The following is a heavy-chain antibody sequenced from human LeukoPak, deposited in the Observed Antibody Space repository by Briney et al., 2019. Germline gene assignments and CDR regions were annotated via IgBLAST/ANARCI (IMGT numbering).Heavy chain of an antibody. CDR1: GDSISSSNSY. J-gene: IGHJ4*02. V-gene: IGHV4-39*07. Sequence: SETLSLTCTVSGDSISSSNSYWGWIRQPPGKGLEWTGSIYKTGSAYYDPSLKSRVTISIDTSKNQFSLKLSSVAAADTAVYYCTRGLHPHSFDSSGQNYWGQGTLVTVSS. D-gene: IGHD3-22*01. CDR3: TRGLHPHSFDSSGQNY. CDR2: IYKTGSA.